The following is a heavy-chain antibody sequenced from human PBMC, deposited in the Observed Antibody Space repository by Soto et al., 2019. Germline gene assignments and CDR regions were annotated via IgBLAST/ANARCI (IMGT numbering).Heavy chain of an antibody. Sequence: GGSLSLSCAASGFTFSNYAATWVRQAPGKGLEWVSTISGSGGSTYYADSVKGRFTISRDNSKNTLYLQMNSLRAEDTAVYYCAKDQGSSWYEIDYWGQGTLVTVSS. J-gene: IGHJ4*02. CDR3: AKDQGSSWYEIDY. D-gene: IGHD6-13*01. CDR1: GFTFSNYA. CDR2: ISGSGGST. V-gene: IGHV3-23*01.